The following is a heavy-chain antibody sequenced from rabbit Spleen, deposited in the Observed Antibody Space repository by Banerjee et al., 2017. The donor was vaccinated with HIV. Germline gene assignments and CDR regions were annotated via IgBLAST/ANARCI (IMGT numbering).Heavy chain of an antibody. V-gene: IGHV1S40*01. J-gene: IGHJ4*01. Sequence: QSLEESGGDLVKHEGSLTITCTASGFSLSNNYWMSWVRQAPGKGLEWIACIYTGSSSTYYANWAKGRFTISKTSSATVTLQMTSLTAADTATYFCARSINWSNRGLNLWGPGTLVTVS. D-gene: IGHD1-1*01. CDR2: IYTGSSST. CDR3: ARSINWSNRGLNL. CDR1: GFSLSNNYW.